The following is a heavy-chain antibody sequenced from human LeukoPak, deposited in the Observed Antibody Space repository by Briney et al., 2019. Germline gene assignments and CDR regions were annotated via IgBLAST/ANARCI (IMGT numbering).Heavy chain of an antibody. CDR2: ISSSSSTI. J-gene: IGHJ4*02. V-gene: IGHV3-48*01. CDR3: AKEGVGVRYFDWLLPFDY. CDR1: GFTFSSYS. D-gene: IGHD3-9*01. Sequence: GGSLRLSCAASGFTFSSYSMNWVRQAPGKGLEWVSYISSSSSTIYYTDSVKGRFTISRDNSKNTLYLHMDSLIAEDTAVYYCAKEGVGVRYFDWLLPFDYWGQGTLVTVSS.